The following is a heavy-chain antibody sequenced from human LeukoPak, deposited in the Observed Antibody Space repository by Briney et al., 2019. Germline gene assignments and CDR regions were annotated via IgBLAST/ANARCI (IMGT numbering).Heavy chain of an antibody. CDR1: GFTFSSYA. V-gene: IGHV3-23*01. J-gene: IGHJ4*02. D-gene: IGHD3-16*02. CDR3: AKNTFGGVIVAFDY. CDR2: ISGSGGST. Sequence: PGGSLRLSCAASGFTFSSYAMSWVRQAPGKGLEWVSAISGSGGSTYYADSVNGRFTISRDNSKNTLYLQMNSLRAEDTAVYYCAKNTFGGVIVAFDYWGQGTLVTVSS.